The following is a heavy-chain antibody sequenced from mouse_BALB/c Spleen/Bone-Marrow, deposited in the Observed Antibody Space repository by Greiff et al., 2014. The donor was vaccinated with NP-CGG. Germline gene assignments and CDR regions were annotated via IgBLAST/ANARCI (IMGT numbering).Heavy chain of an antibody. V-gene: IGHV1-18*01. CDR2: INPYNGGT. CDR1: GYSFTGYT. J-gene: IGHJ3*01. Sequence: VQLQQSGPELVKPGASMKISCKASGYSFTGYTMNWVKQSHGKNLEWIGLINPYNGGTNYNQKFKGKATLAVDKSSSTAYMELLSLTSEDSAVCYCARDYYGFSYGFAYWGQGTLVTVSA. D-gene: IGHD1-1*01. CDR3: ARDYYGFSYGFAY.